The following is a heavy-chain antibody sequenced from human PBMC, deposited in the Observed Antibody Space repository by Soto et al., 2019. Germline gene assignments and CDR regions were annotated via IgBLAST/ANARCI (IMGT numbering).Heavy chain of an antibody. Sequence: GGSLRLSCAASGFTFSSYSMNWVRQAPGKGLEWVSAISGSGGSTYYADSVKGRFTISRDNSKNTLYLQMNSLRAEDTAVYYCAKGAFLGPEDSDGYFDWLPHPFGYWGQGTLVTVSS. V-gene: IGHV3-23*01. D-gene: IGHD3-9*01. CDR3: AKGAFLGPEDSDGYFDWLPHPFGY. CDR2: ISGSGGST. CDR1: GFTFSSYS. J-gene: IGHJ4*02.